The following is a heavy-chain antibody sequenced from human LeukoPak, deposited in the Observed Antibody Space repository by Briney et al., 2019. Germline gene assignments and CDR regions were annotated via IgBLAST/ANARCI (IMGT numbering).Heavy chain of an antibody. CDR2: INSDGSST. CDR1: GFTFSRYW. CDR3: ARTNSGGFDP. V-gene: IGHV3-74*01. Sequence: GGSLRLSCAASGFTFSRYWMHWVRQAPGKGLVWASLINSDGSSTNYADSVKGRFTISRDNAKNTVYLQMNSLRAEDTAVYYCARTNSGGFDPWGQGTLVTVSS. D-gene: IGHD2-21*01. J-gene: IGHJ5*02.